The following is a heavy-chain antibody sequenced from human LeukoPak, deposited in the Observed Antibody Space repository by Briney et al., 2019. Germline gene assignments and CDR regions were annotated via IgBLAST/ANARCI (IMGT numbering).Heavy chain of an antibody. CDR1: GFTFDDYT. D-gene: IGHD3-9*01. J-gene: IGHJ6*03. V-gene: IGHV3-43*01. CDR2: ISWDGGST. CDR3: AKDVGSYDTGFDYYYMDV. Sequence: GGSLRLSCAASGFTFDDYTMHWVRQAPGKGLEWVSLISWDGGSTYYADSVKGRFTISRDNSKNSLYLQMNSLRTEDTALYYCAKDVGSYDTGFDYYYMDVWGKGTTVTVSS.